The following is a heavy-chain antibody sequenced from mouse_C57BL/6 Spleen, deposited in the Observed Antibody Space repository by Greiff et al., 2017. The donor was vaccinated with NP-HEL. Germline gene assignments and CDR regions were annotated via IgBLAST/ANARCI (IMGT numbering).Heavy chain of an antibody. J-gene: IGHJ2*01. V-gene: IGHV14-4*01. D-gene: IGHD1-3*01. CDR3: TTPYKMDY. CDR2: IDPENGDT. CDR1: GFNIKDDY. Sequence: VQLQQSGAELVRPGASVKLSCTASGFNIKDDYMHWVKQRPEQGLEWIGWIDPENGDTEYASKFQGKATITADTSSNTAYLQLSSLTSEDTAVYYCTTPYKMDYRGQGTTLTVSS.